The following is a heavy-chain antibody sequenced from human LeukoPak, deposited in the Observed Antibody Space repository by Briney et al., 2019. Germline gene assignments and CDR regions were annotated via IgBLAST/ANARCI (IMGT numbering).Heavy chain of an antibody. D-gene: IGHD3-16*01. CDR1: GGSISSYY. CDR3: ARVITVRGVIFDY. V-gene: IGHV4-59*01. CDR2: IYYSGST. J-gene: IGHJ4*02. Sequence: SETLSLTCTVSGGSISSYYWSWIRQPPGKGLEWIGYIYYSGSTNYNPSLKSRVTISLDTSKNQFSLNLSSVTAADTAVYYCARVITVRGVIFDYWGQGTLVTVSS.